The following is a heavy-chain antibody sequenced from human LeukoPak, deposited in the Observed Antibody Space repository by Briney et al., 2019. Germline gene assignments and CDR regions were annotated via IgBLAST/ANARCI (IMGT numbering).Heavy chain of an antibody. CDR3: ARDCSGGSCYGAFDI. J-gene: IGHJ3*02. V-gene: IGHV4-30-4*01. CDR2: IYDSGGT. CDR1: GASIRSGDYY. D-gene: IGHD2-15*01. Sequence: PSETLSLTCTVSGASIRSGDYYWSWIRQPPGKGLEWIGYIYDSGGTYYNPSLKSRIIISVDTSENRFSLKLSSVTATDTAVYYCARDCSGGSCYGAFDIWGQGTMVTVSS.